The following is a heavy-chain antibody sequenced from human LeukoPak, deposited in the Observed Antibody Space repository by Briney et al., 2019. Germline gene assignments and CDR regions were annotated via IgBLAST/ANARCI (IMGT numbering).Heavy chain of an antibody. D-gene: IGHD1-26*01. V-gene: IGHV3-48*01. J-gene: IGHJ4*02. CDR1: SFTFTSYS. CDR2: ISSSSRTI. Sequence: GRSLRLSCAASSFTFTSYSINWVRQAPGKGLEWVSYISSSSRTIYYADSVKGRFTISRDNAKNSLYLQMNSLRAEDTAVYYCARLGGEPDYWGQGTLVTVSS. CDR3: ARLGGEPDY.